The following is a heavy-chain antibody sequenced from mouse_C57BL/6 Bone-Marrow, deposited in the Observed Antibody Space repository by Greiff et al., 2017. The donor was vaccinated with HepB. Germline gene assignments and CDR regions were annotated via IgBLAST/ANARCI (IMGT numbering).Heavy chain of an antibody. Sequence: EVQLVESGGDLVKPGGSLKLSCAASGFTFSSYGMSWVRQTPDKRLEWVATISSGGSYTYYPDSVKGRFTISRDNAKNTLYLQMSSLKSEDTAMYYCARQPQLKRFAYWGQGTLVTVSA. D-gene: IGHD2-12*01. J-gene: IGHJ3*01. CDR2: ISSGGSYT. CDR3: ARQPQLKRFAY. V-gene: IGHV5-6*01. CDR1: GFTFSSYG.